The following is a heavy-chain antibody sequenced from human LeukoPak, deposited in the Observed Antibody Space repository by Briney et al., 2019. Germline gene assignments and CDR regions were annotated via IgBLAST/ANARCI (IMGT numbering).Heavy chain of an antibody. CDR2: IYYSGST. CDR1: GGSVSSGSYY. Sequence: SETLSLTCTVSGGSVSSGSYYWSWIRQPPGKGLEWIGYIYYSGSTNYNPSLKSRVTISVDTSKNQFSLKLSSVTAADTAVYYYARDREVRGVNNYYYYYGMDVWGQGTTVTVSS. CDR3: ARDREVRGVNNYYYYYGMDV. D-gene: IGHD3-10*01. J-gene: IGHJ6*02. V-gene: IGHV4-61*01.